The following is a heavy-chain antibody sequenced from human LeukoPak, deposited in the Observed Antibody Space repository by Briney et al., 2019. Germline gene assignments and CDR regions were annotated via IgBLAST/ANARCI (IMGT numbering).Heavy chain of an antibody. CDR1: GGSISSYY. D-gene: IGHD6-13*01. J-gene: IGHJ4*02. CDR3: ARVFYQRSSPWAFDY. CDR2: IYYSGST. Sequence: SETLSLTCTVSGGSISSYYWSWIRQPPGKGLEWIGYIYYSGSTNYNPSLKSRVTISVDTSKNQFSLKLSSVTAADTAVYYRARVFYQRSSPWAFDYWGQGTLVTVSS. V-gene: IGHV4-59*01.